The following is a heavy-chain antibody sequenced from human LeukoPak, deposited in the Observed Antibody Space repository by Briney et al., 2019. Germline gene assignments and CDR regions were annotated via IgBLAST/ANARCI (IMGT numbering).Heavy chain of an antibody. J-gene: IGHJ5*02. CDR2: VNHSGST. Sequence: SETLSLTCAVYGGSFSDYYWSWIRQPPGKGLEWIGEVNHSGSTNYKPSLKSRVTISVDTSKNQFSLKLSSVTAADTAVYYCARGTHGGYTVTTNWFDPWGQGTLVTVSS. V-gene: IGHV4-34*01. CDR1: GGSFSDYY. D-gene: IGHD4-17*01. CDR3: ARGTHGGYTVTTNWFDP.